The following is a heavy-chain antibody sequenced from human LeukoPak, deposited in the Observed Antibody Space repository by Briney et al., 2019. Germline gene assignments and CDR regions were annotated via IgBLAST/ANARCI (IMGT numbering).Heavy chain of an antibody. V-gene: IGHV3-30*04. J-gene: IGHJ4*02. D-gene: IGHD5-18*01. CDR3: ARSRGDNYGYWGYFDY. Sequence: GGSLRLSCAASGFSFSTYAMHWVRQAPGKGLEWVAVISLDGRNEYYADSVKGRFTISRDNSKNTLYLQMNSLRAEDTTVYYCARSRGDNYGYWGYFDYWGQGALVTVSS. CDR2: ISLDGRNE. CDR1: GFSFSTYA.